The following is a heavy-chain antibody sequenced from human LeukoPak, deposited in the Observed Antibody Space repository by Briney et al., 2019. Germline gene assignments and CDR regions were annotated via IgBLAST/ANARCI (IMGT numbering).Heavy chain of an antibody. V-gene: IGHV4-39*01. J-gene: IGHJ6*03. CDR2: IYYSETT. CDR1: GGSIGTTNYY. D-gene: IGHD3-9*01. CDR3: ARQRADYFYYYVDV. Sequence: SETLSLTCTVSGGSIGTTNYYWGWLRQPPGKGLEWIGSIYYSETTYDNPSLESRVTISIETSKNQFSLSLSSVTAADTAVYYCARQRADYFYYYVDVRGKGTTVTVS.